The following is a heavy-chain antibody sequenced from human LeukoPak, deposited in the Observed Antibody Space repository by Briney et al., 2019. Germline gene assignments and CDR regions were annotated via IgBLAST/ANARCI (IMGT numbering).Heavy chain of an antibody. D-gene: IGHD1-14*01. CDR2: IYYSGST. J-gene: IGHJ4*02. Sequence: WIRQPPGKGLEWIGSIYYSGSTYYNPSLKSRVTISVDTSKNQFSLKLSSVTAADTAVYYCARDATILTHNFDYWGQGTLVTVSS. V-gene: IGHV4-39*07. CDR3: ARDATILTHNFDY.